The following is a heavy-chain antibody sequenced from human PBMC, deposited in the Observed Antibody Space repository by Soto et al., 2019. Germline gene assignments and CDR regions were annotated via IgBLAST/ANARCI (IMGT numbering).Heavy chain of an antibody. CDR3: ARARLRAVYAFDI. CDR1: GGSVSSGAYY. CDR2: IYYSGST. Sequence: QVHLQESDAGLVKASQTLSLTCTVSGGSVSSGAYYWTWIRQRPGRGLEWIGYIYYSGSTYYSQYLKSRLSISLDTSKNQFSLRLSSVTAADTAMYYCARARLRAVYAFDIWGQGTMVTVSS. V-gene: IGHV4-31*03. D-gene: IGHD5-12*01. J-gene: IGHJ3*02.